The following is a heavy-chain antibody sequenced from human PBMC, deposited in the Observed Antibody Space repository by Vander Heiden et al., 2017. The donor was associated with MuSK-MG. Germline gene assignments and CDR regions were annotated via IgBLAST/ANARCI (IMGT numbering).Heavy chain of an antibody. Sequence: EVQLVESGGGLVKPGGSLRLSCAASGFTFSSYSMNWVRQAPGKGLEWVSSISSSSSYIYYADAVKGRFTISRDNAKNSLYLQMKRMRAEDTAVYYCARGCDSGSYYCSYWGQGTLVTVYS. CDR3: ARGCDSGSYYCSY. D-gene: IGHD1-26*01. CDR1: GFTFSSYS. V-gene: IGHV3-21*01. J-gene: IGHJ4*02. CDR2: ISSSSSYI.